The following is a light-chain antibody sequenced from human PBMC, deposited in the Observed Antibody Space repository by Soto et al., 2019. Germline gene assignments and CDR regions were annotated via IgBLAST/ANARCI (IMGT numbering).Light chain of an antibody. V-gene: IGLV3-21*02. CDR3: QVWDNRGI. J-gene: IGLJ2*01. CDR2: DDQ. CDR1: NIGTKN. Sequence: SYELTQPPSLSVAPGQTARITCGGNNIGTKNVHWYQQQPGQAPVLVVYDDQDRPSGIPERFSGSNSGNTATLTISRVEDGDEADYYCQVWDNRGIFGGGTKLTVL.